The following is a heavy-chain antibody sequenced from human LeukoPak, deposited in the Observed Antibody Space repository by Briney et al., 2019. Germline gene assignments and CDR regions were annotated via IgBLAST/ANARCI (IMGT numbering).Heavy chain of an antibody. CDR2: ISSSSSYI. V-gene: IGHV3-21*01. CDR1: GFTFSSYS. J-gene: IGHJ5*02. D-gene: IGHD3-10*01. CDR3: ARDSMVRGVKLLNWFDP. Sequence: GGSLRLSCAASGFTFSSYSMNWVRQAPGKGLEWVSSISSSSSYIYYADSVKGRFTISRDNAKNSLYLQMNSLRAEDTAVYYCARDSMVRGVKLLNWFDPWGQGTLVTVSS.